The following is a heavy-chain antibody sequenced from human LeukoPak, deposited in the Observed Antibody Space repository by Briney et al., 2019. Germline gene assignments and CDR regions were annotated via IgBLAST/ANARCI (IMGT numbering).Heavy chain of an antibody. V-gene: IGHV4-61*08. CDR1: GDSFSSAGYH. D-gene: IGHD2-21*01. CDR2: SGSP. CDR3: TTYYVGEGGRGH. Sequence: SETLSLTCSVSGDSFSSAGYHWSWIRQAPGKGLEWIGHSGSPSCNPSLKSRVMISIDTSKNQFSLKVSTVTAADTAVYYCTTYYVGEGGRGHWGPGTLVTVSS. J-gene: IGHJ4*02.